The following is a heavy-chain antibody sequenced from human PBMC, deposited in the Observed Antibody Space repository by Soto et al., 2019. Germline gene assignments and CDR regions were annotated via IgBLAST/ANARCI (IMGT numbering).Heavy chain of an antibody. J-gene: IGHJ4*02. CDR2: IYYSGNT. CDR1: GGSISSGGYY. Sequence: QVQLQESGPGLVKPSQTLSLTCTVSGGSISSGGYYWSWIRQHPGNGLEWIGYIYYSGNTYYNPFLKSRGTISVDTSKNQVSLKLSSVTAAGTAVYFWARARPSGSCYSFFDYWGQGTLVTVSS. V-gene: IGHV4-31*03. D-gene: IGHD2-15*01. CDR3: ARARPSGSCYSFFDY.